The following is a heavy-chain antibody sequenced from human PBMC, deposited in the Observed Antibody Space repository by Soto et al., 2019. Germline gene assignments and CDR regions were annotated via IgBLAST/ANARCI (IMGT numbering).Heavy chain of an antibody. CDR3: ARDHVDTPMTNFDY. J-gene: IGHJ4*02. Sequence: ASVKVACKASGYTFISYYIHWVRQAPGQGLEWMGLINPSDAYTDYAQKFQGRVTLTRDTSTSIVYMELSSLRSEDTAIYYCARDHVDTPMTNFDYWGQGTLVTVSS. D-gene: IGHD5-18*01. V-gene: IGHV1-46*01. CDR1: GYTFISYY. CDR2: INPSDAYT.